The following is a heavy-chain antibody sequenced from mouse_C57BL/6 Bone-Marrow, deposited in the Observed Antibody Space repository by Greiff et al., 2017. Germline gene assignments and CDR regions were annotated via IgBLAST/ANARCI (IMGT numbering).Heavy chain of an antibody. D-gene: IGHD2-4*01. CDR2: IYPRSGNT. V-gene: IGHV1-81*01. Sequence: QVQLQQSGAELARPGASVKLSCKASGYTFTSYGISWVKQRTGQGLEWIGEIYPRSGNTYYNEKFKGKATLTADKSSSTAYMELRSLTSEDSAVYFCARRGKLDYDDAMDYWGQGTSVTVSS. J-gene: IGHJ4*01. CDR1: GYTFTSYG. CDR3: ARRGKLDYDDAMDY.